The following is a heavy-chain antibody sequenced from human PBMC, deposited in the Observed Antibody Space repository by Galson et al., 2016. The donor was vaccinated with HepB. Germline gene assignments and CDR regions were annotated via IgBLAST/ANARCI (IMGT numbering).Heavy chain of an antibody. CDR3: ARVSTDYHDSSGYYCDH. CDR1: GYTFTTYG. V-gene: IGHV1-18*01. J-gene: IGHJ4*02. CDR2: ISVFNGKT. D-gene: IGHD3-22*01. Sequence: SVKVSCKASGYTFTTYGITWVRQAPGQGLEWMGWISVFNGKTEYAQKLQGRVTMTTDPYTDTAYMELRSLRSDDTAVYYCARVSTDYHDSSGYYCDHWGQGTLVTVSS.